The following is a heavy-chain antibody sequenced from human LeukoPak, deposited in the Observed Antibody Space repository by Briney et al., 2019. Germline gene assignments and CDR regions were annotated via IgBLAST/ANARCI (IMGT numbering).Heavy chain of an antibody. V-gene: IGHV3-23*01. CDR2: ISGSGGST. Sequence: SGGSLRLSCAASGFAFSGYAMSWVRQAPGKGLEWVSGISGSGGSTYYADSVKGRFTISRDNSKNTLFLQMNSLRAEDTAVYYCAGATAPFSYYYYMDVWGKGTTVTVSS. CDR1: GFAFSGYA. CDR3: AGATAPFSYYYYMDV. D-gene: IGHD1-26*01. J-gene: IGHJ6*03.